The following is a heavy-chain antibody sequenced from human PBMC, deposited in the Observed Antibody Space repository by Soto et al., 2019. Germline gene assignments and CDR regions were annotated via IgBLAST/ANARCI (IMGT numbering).Heavy chain of an antibody. CDR1: GYTFTSYG. CDR2: ISAYNGNT. CDR3: ARKIYYDGLPNKYYYYGMDV. V-gene: IGHV1-18*01. Sequence: QVQLVQSGAEVKKPGASVKVSCKASGYTFTSYGISWVRQAPGQGLEWMGWISAYNGNTNYAQKLQGRVTMTTDTSTSTAYMELRSLRSDDTAVYYCARKIYYDGLPNKYYYYGMDVWGQGTTVTVSS. D-gene: IGHD3-22*01. J-gene: IGHJ6*02.